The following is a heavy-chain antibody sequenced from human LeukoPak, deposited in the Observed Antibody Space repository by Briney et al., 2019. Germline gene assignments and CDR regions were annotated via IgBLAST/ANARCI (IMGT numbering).Heavy chain of an antibody. CDR2: IYTSGST. Sequence: SETLSLTCTVSGGSISSGSYYWSWIRQTAGKGLEWIGRIYTSGSTNYNPSLKSRVTISVDTSKNQFSLKLSSVTAADTAVYYCARGRDDILTGSSYYYYYYMDVWGKGTTVTISS. V-gene: IGHV4-61*02. D-gene: IGHD3-9*01. CDR1: GGSISSGSYY. CDR3: ARGRDDILTGSSYYYYYYMDV. J-gene: IGHJ6*03.